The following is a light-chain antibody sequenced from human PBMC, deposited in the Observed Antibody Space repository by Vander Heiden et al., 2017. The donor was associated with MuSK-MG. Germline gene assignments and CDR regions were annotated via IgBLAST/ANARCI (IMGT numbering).Light chain of an antibody. CDR3: QQSSKTPLT. CDR1: QSISTY. CDR2: AAS. Sequence: IQMTQSPSSLSASVGDRITITCRASQSISTYLNWYQLKPGKAPKLLIYAASSLQSGVPSRFSGSGSGTDFTLTISSLQPEDFASYYCQQSSKTPLTFDGGTKVAI. V-gene: IGKV1-39*01. J-gene: IGKJ4*01.